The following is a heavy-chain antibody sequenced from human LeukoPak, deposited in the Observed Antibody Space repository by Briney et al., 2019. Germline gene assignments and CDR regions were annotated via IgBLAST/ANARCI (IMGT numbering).Heavy chain of an antibody. CDR2: IYTSGST. CDR3: ARSFGADAFDI. D-gene: IGHD3-16*01. J-gene: IGHJ3*02. Sequence: SETLSLTCTVYGGSISSYYWSWIRQPPGKGLEWIGYIYTSGSTDYNPSLKSRVTISVDTSKNQFSLKLSSVTAADTAVYYCARSFGADAFDIWGRGTMVTVSS. V-gene: IGHV4-4*09. CDR1: GGSISSYY.